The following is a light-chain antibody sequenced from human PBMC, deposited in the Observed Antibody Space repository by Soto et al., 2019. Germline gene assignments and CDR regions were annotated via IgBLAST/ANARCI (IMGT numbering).Light chain of an antibody. Sequence: LTQSPSTLSLSPGDRATLSCRASQSVRRALGWYQQKPGQPPKVLIYDTSYRHSGIPVRFSGSGSGTDFTLTISSLQPEDFAVYYCQQYSNLPWTFGQGTKVDIK. J-gene: IGKJ1*01. CDR3: QQYSNLPWT. CDR2: DTS. CDR1: QSVRRA. V-gene: IGKV3-11*01.